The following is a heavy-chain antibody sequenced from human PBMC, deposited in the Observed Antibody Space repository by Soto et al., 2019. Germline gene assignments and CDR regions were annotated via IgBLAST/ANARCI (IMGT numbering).Heavy chain of an antibody. CDR1: GGSIKVGGYY. J-gene: IGHJ1*01. D-gene: IGHD5-12*01. CDR2: IYYSGTT. Sequence: XETLSLTCTVSGGSIKVGGYYWGWIRQPPGKGLEWVATIYYSGTTYYNPSLKSRLTISLDTSRNQFSLDLTSVTAADTAVYYCARLAYSHYSTWGQGTLVTVS. V-gene: IGHV4-39*01. CDR3: ARLAYSHYST.